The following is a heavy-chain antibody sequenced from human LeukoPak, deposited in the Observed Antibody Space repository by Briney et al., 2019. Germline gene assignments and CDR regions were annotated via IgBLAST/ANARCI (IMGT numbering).Heavy chain of an antibody. CDR1: GGSISSYY. Sequence: PSETLSLTCTVSGGSISSYYWSWIRQTPGKGLEWIAYIHDSGSTYNNPSLKSRLSISIDTSKNQFSLKLNSVTAADTAVYYCARVVAAAGNNWFDPWGQGTLVTVSS. V-gene: IGHV4-59*12. J-gene: IGHJ5*02. CDR2: IHDSGST. CDR3: ARVVAAAGNNWFDP. D-gene: IGHD6-13*01.